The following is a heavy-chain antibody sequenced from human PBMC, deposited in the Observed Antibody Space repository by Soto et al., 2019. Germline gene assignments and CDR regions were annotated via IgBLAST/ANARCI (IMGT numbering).Heavy chain of an antibody. CDR3: AREYCSSTSCLNWFDP. Sequence: GGSLRLSCAASGFSFSGYRMNWVRQAPGKGLEWVAYIKQDGSEKIYADSLMGRFTISRDNAKNSLYLQMNSLRAEDTAVYYCAREYCSSTSCLNWFDPWGQGTLVTVSS. V-gene: IGHV3-7*01. CDR2: IKQDGSEK. J-gene: IGHJ5*02. D-gene: IGHD2-2*01. CDR1: GFSFSGYR.